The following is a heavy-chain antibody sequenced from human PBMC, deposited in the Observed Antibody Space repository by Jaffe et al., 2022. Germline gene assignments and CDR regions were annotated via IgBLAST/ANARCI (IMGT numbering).Heavy chain of an antibody. Sequence: EVQLVESGGGLVQPGGSLRLSCAASGFTFSSYEMNWVRQAPGKGLEWVSYISSSGSTIYYADSVKGRFTISRDNAKNSLYLQMNSLRAEDTAVYYCASGDSGSYYVGAFDIWGQGTMVTVSS. D-gene: IGHD1-26*01. V-gene: IGHV3-48*03. CDR3: ASGDSGSYYVGAFDI. J-gene: IGHJ3*02. CDR2: ISSSGSTI. CDR1: GFTFSSYE.